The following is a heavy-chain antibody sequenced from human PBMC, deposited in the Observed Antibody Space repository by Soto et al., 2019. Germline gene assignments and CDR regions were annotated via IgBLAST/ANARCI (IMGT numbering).Heavy chain of an antibody. J-gene: IGHJ4*02. V-gene: IGHV3-23*01. CDR1: GFTFSGYA. D-gene: IGHD5-12*01. CDR3: AKPRGYSGYDLIGD. Sequence: DGSLRRSCAASGFTFSGYAMSWIRQAPGQGLEWASAISGSGGSTYYADSVKGRFTISRDNCKNTLYLQMNSLRDEDTAVYYFAKPRGYSGYDLIGDWRQRTLV. CDR2: ISGSGGST.